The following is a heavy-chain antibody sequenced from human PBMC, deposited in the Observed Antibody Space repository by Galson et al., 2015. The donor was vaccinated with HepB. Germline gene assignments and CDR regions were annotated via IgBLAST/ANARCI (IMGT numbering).Heavy chain of an antibody. CDR1: GGSISSSSYC. CDR2: IYYSGST. J-gene: IGHJ5*02. Sequence: ETLSLTCTVSGGSISSSSYCWGWIRQPPGKGLEWIGSIYYSGSTYYNPSLKSRVTISVDTSKNQFSLKLSSVTAADTAVYYCARLVPDCSSTSCYTGNWFDPWGQGTLVTVSS. D-gene: IGHD2-2*02. V-gene: IGHV4-39*01. CDR3: ARLVPDCSSTSCYTGNWFDP.